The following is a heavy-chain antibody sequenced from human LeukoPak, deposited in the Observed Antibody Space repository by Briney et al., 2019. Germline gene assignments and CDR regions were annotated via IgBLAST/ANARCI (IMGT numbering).Heavy chain of an antibody. Sequence: ASVKVSCKASGYTFTSYYMHWVRQAPGQGLEWMGIINPSGGSTSYAQKFQGRFTMTRDTSTSTVYMELSSLRSEDTAVYYCARGVDYYDSSGYYYYYYYYYMDVWGKGTTVTISS. J-gene: IGHJ6*03. CDR1: GYTFTSYY. CDR2: INPSGGST. V-gene: IGHV1-46*01. CDR3: ARGVDYYDSSGYYYYYYYYYMDV. D-gene: IGHD3-22*01.